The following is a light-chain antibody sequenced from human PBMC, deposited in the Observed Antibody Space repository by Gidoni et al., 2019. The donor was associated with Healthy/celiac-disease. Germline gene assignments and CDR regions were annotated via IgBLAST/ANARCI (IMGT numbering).Light chain of an antibody. CDR3: QQYGSSPLT. CDR1: QSVSSSD. CDR2: GAA. V-gene: IGKV3-20*01. Sequence: EIVLTQSPGTLSLSPGERATLSCRASQSVSSSDLAWYQQKPGQAPRLLIYGAASRATGIPDRFSGSGSATDFTLTISRLEPEDFAVYYCQQYGSSPLTFXGXTKVEIK. J-gene: IGKJ4*01.